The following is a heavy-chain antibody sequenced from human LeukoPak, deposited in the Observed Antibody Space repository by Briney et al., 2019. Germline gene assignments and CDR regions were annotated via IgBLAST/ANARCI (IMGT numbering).Heavy chain of an antibody. Sequence: ASVKVSCKTSGYTFTSYYIHWVRQAPGQALEWMGIINPSGGSTTYAQKFQGRLTMTSATSTSTVYMELSSLRSEDTAVYYCARSAAYYNEADIWGQGTMVTVSS. J-gene: IGHJ3*02. V-gene: IGHV1-46*01. CDR2: INPSGGST. CDR3: ARSAAYYNEADI. D-gene: IGHD3-9*01. CDR1: GYTFTSYY.